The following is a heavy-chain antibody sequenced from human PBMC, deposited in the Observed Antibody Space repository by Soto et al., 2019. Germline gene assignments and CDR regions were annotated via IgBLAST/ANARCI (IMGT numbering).Heavy chain of an antibody. J-gene: IGHJ5*02. D-gene: IGHD3-10*01. CDR2: IYYSGST. Sequence: SETLSLTCTVSGGSISSSSYYWGWIRQPPGKGLEWIGSIYYSGSTYYNPSLKSRVTISVDTSKNQFSLKLSSVTAADTAVYYCARTGEELLWFDNWFDPWGQGTLVTVSS. CDR3: ARTGEELLWFDNWFDP. CDR1: GGSISSSSYY. V-gene: IGHV4-39*01.